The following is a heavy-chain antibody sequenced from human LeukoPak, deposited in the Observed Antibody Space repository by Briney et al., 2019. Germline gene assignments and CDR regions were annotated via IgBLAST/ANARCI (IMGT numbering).Heavy chain of an antibody. CDR2: VSYDGSNE. V-gene: IGHV3-30*18. CDR3: AKDPQLNVGGSYFDY. J-gene: IGHJ4*02. Sequence: PGGSLRLSCAASGFTFSNYGMHWVRQAPGKGLEWVAVVSYDGSNEYYVDSVKGRFTISRDNSKNTLYLQMNSLRAEDTAVYYCAKDPQLNVGGSYFDYWGQGTLVTVSS. D-gene: IGHD3-16*01. CDR1: GFTFSNYG.